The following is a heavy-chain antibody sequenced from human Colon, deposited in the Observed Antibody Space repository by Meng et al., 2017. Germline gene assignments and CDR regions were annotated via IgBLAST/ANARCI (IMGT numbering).Heavy chain of an antibody. CDR2: IYHSGTT. D-gene: IGHD1-26*01. J-gene: IGHJ3*02. CDR1: GASINIGGYY. V-gene: IGHV4-31*03. CDR3: ARDTVGATDAFDI. Sequence: TLSLTCTVSGASINIGGYYWSWIRQRPGKGLEWVGYIYHSGTTFYNPSLKSRVTISIDTSKNQFSLNLSSVTAADTAVYYCARDTVGATDAFDIWGQGTMVTVSS.